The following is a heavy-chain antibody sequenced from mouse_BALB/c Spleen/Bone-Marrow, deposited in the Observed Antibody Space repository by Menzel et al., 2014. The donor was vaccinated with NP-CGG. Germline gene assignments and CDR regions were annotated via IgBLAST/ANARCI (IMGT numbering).Heavy chain of an antibody. J-gene: IGHJ1*01. CDR2: IRNKAKGYTT. V-gene: IGHV7-3*02. CDR1: GFTFTDYY. D-gene: IGHD2-12*01. Sequence: DVKLVESGGGLVQPGGSLILSCAPSGFTFTDYYMSWVRQPPGKALEWLGFIRNKAKGYTTEYIPSVKGRFTISRDNSQSILYLQMNTLRAEDSATYYCARDRNNDTNWYFDVWGAGTTVTVSS. CDR3: ARDRNNDTNWYFDV.